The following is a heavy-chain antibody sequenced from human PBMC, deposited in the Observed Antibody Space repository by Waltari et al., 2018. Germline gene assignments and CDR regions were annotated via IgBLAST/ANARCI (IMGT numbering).Heavy chain of an antibody. D-gene: IGHD2-21*02. CDR1: RFTLSSSR. Sequence: VQLVESGGGLVQPGGSLRLSCAASRFTLSSSRMHWVRQAPGKGLVWVSRINSAGSTTTYTDSVKGRFTISRDNAKNTLYLQMNSLRAEDTAVYYCARVAVTTPWYFDLWGRGTLVTVSS. CDR3: ARVAVTTPWYFDL. CDR2: INSAGSTT. J-gene: IGHJ2*01. V-gene: IGHV3-74*01.